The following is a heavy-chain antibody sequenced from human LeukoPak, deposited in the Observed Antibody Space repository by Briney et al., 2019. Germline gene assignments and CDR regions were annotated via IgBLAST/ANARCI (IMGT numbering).Heavy chain of an antibody. CDR1: GFNFSNYW. D-gene: IGHD4/OR15-4a*01. J-gene: IGHJ4*02. CDR3: AREDSGEPFDY. V-gene: IGHV3-7*01. CDR2: IKQDGSEK. Sequence: PGGSLRLSCVASGFNFSNYWMSWVRQAPVEGLEWVANIKQDGSEKYYVDSVEGRFTISRDNAKNSLFLQMNSLRAEDTVVYYCAREDSGEPFDYWGQGTLVTVSS.